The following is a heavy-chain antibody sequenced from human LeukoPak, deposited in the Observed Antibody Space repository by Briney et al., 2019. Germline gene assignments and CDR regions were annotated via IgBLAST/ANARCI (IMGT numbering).Heavy chain of an antibody. V-gene: IGHV3-7*01. CDR2: IKQDGSEK. D-gene: IGHD6-13*01. CDR3: ARDYSSSWYAWYYFAY. J-gene: IGHJ4*02. CDR1: GFTFSSYW. Sequence: GGSLRLSCAASGFTFSSYWMSWVRQAPGKGLEWVANIKQDGSEKYYVDSVKGRFTISRDNAKNSLYLQMNSLSAEDTAVYYCARDYSSSWYAWYYFAYWGQGTLVTVSS.